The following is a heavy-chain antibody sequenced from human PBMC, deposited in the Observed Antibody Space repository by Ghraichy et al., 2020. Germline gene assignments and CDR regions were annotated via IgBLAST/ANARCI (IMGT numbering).Heavy chain of an antibody. J-gene: IGHJ4*02. CDR3: AKGVVVVPAQGKEFDY. CDR2: ISGSGGST. CDR1: GFTFSSYA. D-gene: IGHD2-2*01. V-gene: IGHV3-23*01. Sequence: GGSLRLSCAASGFTFSSYAMSWVRQAPGKGLEWVSAISGSGGSTYYADSVKGRFTISRDNSKNTLYLQMNSLRAEDTAVYYCAKGVVVVPAQGKEFDYWGQGTLVTVSS.